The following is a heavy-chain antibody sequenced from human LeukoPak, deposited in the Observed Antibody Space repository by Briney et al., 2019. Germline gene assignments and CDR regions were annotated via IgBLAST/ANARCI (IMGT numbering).Heavy chain of an antibody. D-gene: IGHD2-15*01. CDR2: IYSGGST. Sequence: GGSLRLSCAATGFTDSSNYMSWVRQAPGKGLEWVSVIYSGGSTYYADSVKGRFTISRDNSKNTLYLQMNSLRAEDTAVYYCARVRRWQLGLDYWGQGTLVTVSS. CDR1: GFTDSSNY. CDR3: ARVRRWQLGLDY. V-gene: IGHV3-53*01. J-gene: IGHJ4*02.